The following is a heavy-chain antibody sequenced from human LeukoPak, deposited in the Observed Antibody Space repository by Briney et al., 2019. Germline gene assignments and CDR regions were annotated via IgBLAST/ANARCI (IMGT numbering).Heavy chain of an antibody. Sequence: SETLSLTCGVYTGSFSGYYLSWIRQPPGKGLEWIGEIIHTGSTNYNPSLSSRVTISVDTSKNQISLRLSAVTAADTAVYYCARRAGNFYRTPLDYWGLGTLVTVSS. D-gene: IGHD2/OR15-2a*01. CDR3: ARRAGNFYRTPLDY. CDR1: TGSFSGYY. J-gene: IGHJ4*02. V-gene: IGHV4-34*12. CDR2: IIHTGST.